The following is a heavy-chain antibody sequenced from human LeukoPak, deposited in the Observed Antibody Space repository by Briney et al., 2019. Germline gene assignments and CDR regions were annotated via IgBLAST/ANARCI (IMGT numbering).Heavy chain of an antibody. Sequence: GGSLRLSCAASGFTFSSYSMNWVRQAPGKGLEWVSSISSSGSYIYYADSVKGRFTISRDNAKNSLYLQMNSLRLEDTAVYYCARDLEITMIVVVPDAFDIWGQGTMVTVSS. CDR2: ISSSGSYI. J-gene: IGHJ3*02. D-gene: IGHD3-22*01. CDR1: GFTFSSYS. V-gene: IGHV3-21*01. CDR3: ARDLEITMIVVVPDAFDI.